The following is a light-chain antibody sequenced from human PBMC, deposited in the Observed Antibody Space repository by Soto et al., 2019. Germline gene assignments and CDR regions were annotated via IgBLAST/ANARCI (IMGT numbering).Light chain of an antibody. J-gene: IGLJ3*02. V-gene: IGLV2-14*01. CDR3: SLYTTSSTWV. CDR2: EVT. CDR1: SSDVGDYNY. Sequence: QSALTQPASVSGSPGQSITISCTGTSSDVGDYNYVSWYQQHPGKAPKVMIYEVTNRPSGVSDRFSGSKSGNTASLTISGLQAEDEAHYYCSLYTTSSTWVFGGGTKVTVL.